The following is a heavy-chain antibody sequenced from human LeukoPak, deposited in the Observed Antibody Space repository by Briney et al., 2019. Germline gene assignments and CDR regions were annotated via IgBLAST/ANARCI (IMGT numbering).Heavy chain of an antibody. CDR1: GFTFDDYA. J-gene: IGHJ4*02. V-gene: IGHV3-9*01. CDR2: ISWNSGSI. D-gene: IGHD6-13*01. CDR3: AKDLTIAAAGSGNFDY. Sequence: GGSLRLSCAASGFTFDDYAMHWVRLAPGKGLEWVSGISWNSGSIGYADSVKGRFTISRDNAKSSLYLQMNSLTTEDTALYYCAKDLTIAAAGSGNFDYWGQGTLVTVSS.